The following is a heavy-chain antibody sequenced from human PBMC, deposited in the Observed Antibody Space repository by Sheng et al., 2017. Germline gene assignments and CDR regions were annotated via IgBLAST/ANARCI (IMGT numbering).Heavy chain of an antibody. V-gene: IGHV3-30*18. D-gene: IGHD6-19*01. J-gene: IGHJ4*02. CDR2: ISYDGSNK. Sequence: VQLVESGGGVVQPGRSLRLSCAASGFTFSSYGMHWVRQAPGKGLEWVAVISYDGSNKYYADSVKGRFTMSRDNSKNTLYLQMNSLRVEDTAVYYCAKVAGERWLVPIDYWGQGNAGHRLL. CDR1: GFTFSSYG. CDR3: AKVAGERWLVPIDY.